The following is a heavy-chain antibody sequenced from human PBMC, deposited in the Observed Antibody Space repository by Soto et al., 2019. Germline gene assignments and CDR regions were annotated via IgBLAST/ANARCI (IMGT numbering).Heavy chain of an antibody. CDR2: MNPNTGNS. J-gene: IGHJ4*02. V-gene: IGHV1-8*01. CDR3: AKRAETNGWNGFGADKYYFDF. D-gene: IGHD1-1*01. Sequence: ASVKVSCKASGYTFTSYDIYWVRQAAGQGLEWMGWMNPNTGNSGYAQKFQGRVTMTSDTSISTAHMELSSLRSEDTAVYYCAKRAETNGWNGFGADKYYFDFWGQGTLVTV. CDR1: GYTFTSYD.